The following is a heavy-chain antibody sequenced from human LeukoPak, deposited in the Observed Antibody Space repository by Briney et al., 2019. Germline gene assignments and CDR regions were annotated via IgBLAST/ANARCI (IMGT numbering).Heavy chain of an antibody. D-gene: IGHD3-22*01. CDR1: GFTFSSYE. CDR3: AREFYDSSGYYYSIDY. V-gene: IGHV3-48*03. J-gene: IGHJ4*02. CDR2: ISSSGSTI. Sequence: GGSLRLSCAASGFTFSSYEMNWVRQAPGKGLEWVSYISSSGSTIYYADSVKGRFTISRDNAKNSLYLQMNSLRAEDTAVYYCAREFYDSSGYYYSIDYWGQGTLVTVSS.